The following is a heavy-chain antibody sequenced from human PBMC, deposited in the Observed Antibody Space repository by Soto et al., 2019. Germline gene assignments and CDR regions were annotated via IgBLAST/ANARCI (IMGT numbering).Heavy chain of an antibody. CDR2: INPSGGST. D-gene: IGHD3-3*01. CDR3: ARDHRGRAYYDFSNGYSHYYYYFMDV. V-gene: IGHV1-46*03. J-gene: IGHJ6*03. Sequence: GLEWMGIINPSGGSTSYAQKFQGRVTMTRDTSTSTVYMELSSLRSEDTAVYYCARDHRGRAYYDFSNGYSHYYYYFMDVWGKRTTVTVFS.